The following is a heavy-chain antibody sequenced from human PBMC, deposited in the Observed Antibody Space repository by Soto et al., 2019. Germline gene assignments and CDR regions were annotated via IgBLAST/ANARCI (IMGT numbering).Heavy chain of an antibody. CDR2: IIPIFGTA. CDR3: AREEAGYCTNGVCSNWFDP. J-gene: IGHJ5*02. V-gene: IGHV1-69*13. D-gene: IGHD2-8*01. Sequence: GASVKVSCKASGGTFSSYAISWVRQAPGQGLEWMGGIIPIFGTANYAQKFQGRVTITADESTSTAYMELSSLRSEDTAVYYCAREEAGYCTNGVCSNWFDPWGQGTLVTVSS. CDR1: GGTFSSYA.